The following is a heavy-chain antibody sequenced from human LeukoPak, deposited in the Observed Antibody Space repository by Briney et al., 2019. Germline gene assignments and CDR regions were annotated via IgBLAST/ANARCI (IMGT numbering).Heavy chain of an antibody. J-gene: IGHJ4*02. CDR1: GGSISSGGYY. CDR2: IYYSGST. CDR3: ARVIGYCSSTSCWRLFDY. D-gene: IGHD2-2*01. V-gene: IGHV4-31*03. Sequence: PSETLSLTCTVSGGSISSGGYYWSWIRQHPGKGLEWIGYIYYSGSTYYNPSLKSRVTISVDTSKNQFSLKLSSVTAADTAVYYCARVIGYCSSTSCWRLFDYWGQGTLDTVSS.